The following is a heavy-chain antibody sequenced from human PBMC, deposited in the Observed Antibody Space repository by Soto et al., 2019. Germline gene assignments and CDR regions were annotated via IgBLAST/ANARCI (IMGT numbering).Heavy chain of an antibody. CDR1: GFTFSSYA. D-gene: IGHD6-19*01. CDR2: ISGSGGST. J-gene: IGHJ4*02. Sequence: GGSLRLSCAASGFTFSSYAMSWVRQAPGKGLEWVSAISGSGGSTYYADSVKGRFTISRDNSKNTLYLQMNSLRAEDTAVYYCAKDQEVAGPPAYYFDYWGQGTLVTVSS. V-gene: IGHV3-23*01. CDR3: AKDQEVAGPPAYYFDY.